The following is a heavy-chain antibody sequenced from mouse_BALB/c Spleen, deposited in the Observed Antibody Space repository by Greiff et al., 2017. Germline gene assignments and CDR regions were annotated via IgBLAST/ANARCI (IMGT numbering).Heavy chain of an antibody. CDR1: GFTFSSYT. V-gene: IGHV5-6-4*01. Sequence: EVKLVESGGGLVKPGGSLKLSCAASGFTFSSYTMSWVRQTPEKRLEWVATISSGGSYTYYPDSVTGRFTISRDNAKNTLYLQMSSLKSEDTAMYYCTRDRSTGAMDYWGQGTSVTVSS. CDR3: TRDRSTGAMDY. D-gene: IGHD1-1*01. J-gene: IGHJ4*01. CDR2: ISSGGSYT.